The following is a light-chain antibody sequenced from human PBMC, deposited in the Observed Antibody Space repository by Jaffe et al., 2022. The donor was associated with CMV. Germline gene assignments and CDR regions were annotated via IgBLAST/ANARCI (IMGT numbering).Light chain of an antibody. CDR1: QSVSSN. J-gene: IGKJ1*01. V-gene: IGKV3-15*01. CDR3: QQYNDPTWT. Sequence: EIVMTQSPATLSVSPGERATLSCRASQSVSSNLAWYQQKPGHAPRLLIYGASTRATGIPARFSGSGSGTDFTLIISSLQSEDLAVYYCQQYNDPTWTFGQGTKVEIK. CDR2: GAS.